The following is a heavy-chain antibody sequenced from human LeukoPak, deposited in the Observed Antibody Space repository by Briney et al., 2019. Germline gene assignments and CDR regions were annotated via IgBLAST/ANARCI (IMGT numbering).Heavy chain of an antibody. V-gene: IGHV3-7*04. J-gene: IGHJ4*02. D-gene: IGHD6-19*01. Sequence: GGSLRLSCAASGFTFNSYWMSWVRQAPGKGLEWVANIKQDGSEKYYVDSVKGRFTISRDNAKNSLYLQMNSLRAEDTAVYYCARDGQWLVAEVDYWGQGTLVTVSS. CDR2: IKQDGSEK. CDR1: GFTFNSYW. CDR3: ARDGQWLVAEVDY.